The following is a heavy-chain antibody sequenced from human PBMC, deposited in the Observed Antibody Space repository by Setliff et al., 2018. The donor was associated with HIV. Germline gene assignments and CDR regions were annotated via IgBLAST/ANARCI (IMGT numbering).Heavy chain of an antibody. J-gene: IGHJ4*02. CDR1: GGSISSSGYY. CDR3: ARHAGSRGYYPRPFDY. CDR2: IFYSGST. V-gene: IGHV4-39*01. D-gene: IGHD3-22*01. Sequence: DTLSLTCTVSGGSISSSGYYWGWIRQPPGKGLEWIGSIFYSGSTYYNPSLKSRVTISVDTSKSLFSLKLGPVTAADTAVYYCARHAGSRGYYPRPFDYWGQGTLVTVSS.